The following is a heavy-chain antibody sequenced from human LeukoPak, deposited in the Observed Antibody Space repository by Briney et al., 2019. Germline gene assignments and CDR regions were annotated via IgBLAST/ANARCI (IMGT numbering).Heavy chain of an antibody. J-gene: IGHJ4*02. CDR2: IYSGGGT. CDR3: ARDPWFFGSGTDYYFDY. CDR1: GFIVSNKY. Sequence: GGSLRLSCAASGFIVSNKYMNWVRQAPGKGLEWVSVIYSGGGTFYADSVKGRSTISRHNSKNTLYLQINSLRTEDTAVFYCARDPWFFGSGTDYYFDYWGQGTLVTVSS. D-gene: IGHD3-10*01. V-gene: IGHV3-53*04.